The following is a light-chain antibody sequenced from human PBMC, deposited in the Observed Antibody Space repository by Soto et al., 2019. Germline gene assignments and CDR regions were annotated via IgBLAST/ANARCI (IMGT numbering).Light chain of an antibody. CDR2: GAS. CDR3: QQYGALPPT. V-gene: IGKV3-20*01. J-gene: IGKJ4*01. CDR1: QTVSNTY. Sequence: EIVLTQFPGALSLSPGVRVTLSCRASQTVSNTYLAWYQQKSGQAPKFLIYGASNRATGIPYRFSGSGSGTYFTLTISRREAEDFAVYYCQQYGALPPTYGGGTKVEIK.